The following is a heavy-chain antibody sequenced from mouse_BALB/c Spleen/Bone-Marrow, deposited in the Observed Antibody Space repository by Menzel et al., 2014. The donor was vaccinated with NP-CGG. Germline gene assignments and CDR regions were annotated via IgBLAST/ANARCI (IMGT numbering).Heavy chain of an antibody. CDR3: ARSNYYGSKDY. CDR1: GYTFTSYW. D-gene: IGHD1-1*01. V-gene: IGHV1-7*01. CDR2: INPSTGYT. Sequence: VKLVESGAELAKPGASVKMSCKASGYTFTSYWMHWVKQRPGQGLEWIGYINPSTGYTEYNQKFKDKATLTADKSSRTAYMQLSSLTSEDSAVYYCARSNYYGSKDYWGQGTTLTVSS. J-gene: IGHJ2*01.